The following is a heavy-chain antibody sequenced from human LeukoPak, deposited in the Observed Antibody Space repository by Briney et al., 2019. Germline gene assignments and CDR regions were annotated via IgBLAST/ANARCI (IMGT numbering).Heavy chain of an antibody. CDR2: IKQDGTET. CDR3: AKLAKYFYGSETYYFFEH. J-gene: IGHJ4*02. Sequence: GRSLRLSCAASGFTFSSYGMHWVRQAPGKGLEWVANIKQDGTETYYVDSVKGRFTISRDNAKNSLYLQMNSLRVEDTAVYYCAKLAKYFYGSETYYFFEHWGQGTPVTASS. CDR1: GFTFSSYG. D-gene: IGHD3-10*01. V-gene: IGHV3-7*01.